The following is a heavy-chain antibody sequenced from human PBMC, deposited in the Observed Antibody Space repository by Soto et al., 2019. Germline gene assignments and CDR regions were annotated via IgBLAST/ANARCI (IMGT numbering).Heavy chain of an antibody. V-gene: IGHV3-48*02. Sequence: LRLSCAASGFTFSSYSMNWVRQAPGKGLEWVSYISSSSSTIYYADSVKGRFTISRDNAKNSLYLQMNSLRDEDTAVYYCARVTMVRGVIIPPVDYWGQGTLVTVSS. CDR3: ARVTMVRGVIIPPVDY. CDR1: GFTFSSYS. CDR2: ISSSSSTI. J-gene: IGHJ4*02. D-gene: IGHD3-10*01.